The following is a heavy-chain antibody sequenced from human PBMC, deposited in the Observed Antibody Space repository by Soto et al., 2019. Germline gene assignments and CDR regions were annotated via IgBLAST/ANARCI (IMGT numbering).Heavy chain of an antibody. D-gene: IGHD5-12*01. Sequence: QPGGSLRLSCAASGSTFSSYAMSWVRQAPGKGLEWVSAISGSGGSTYYADSVKGRFTISRDNSKNTLYLQMNSLRAEDTAVYYCAKVLGGRGYSGYDYRYFDYWGQGTLVTVSS. J-gene: IGHJ4*02. CDR3: AKVLGGRGYSGYDYRYFDY. V-gene: IGHV3-23*01. CDR2: ISGSGGST. CDR1: GSTFSSYA.